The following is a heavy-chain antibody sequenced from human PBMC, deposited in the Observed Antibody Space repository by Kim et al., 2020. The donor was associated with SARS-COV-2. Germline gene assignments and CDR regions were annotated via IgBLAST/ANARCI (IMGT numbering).Heavy chain of an antibody. D-gene: IGHD2-2*01. CDR3: ASDLSAAMPDYYYYGMDV. Sequence: GGSLRLSCAASGFTFSSYAMHWVRQAPGKGLEWVAVISYDGSNKYYADSVKGRFTISRDNSKNTLYLQMNSLRAEDTAVYYCASDLSAAMPDYYYYGMDVWGQGTTVTVSS. CDR2: ISYDGSNK. CDR1: GFTFSSYA. V-gene: IGHV3-30-3*01. J-gene: IGHJ6*02.